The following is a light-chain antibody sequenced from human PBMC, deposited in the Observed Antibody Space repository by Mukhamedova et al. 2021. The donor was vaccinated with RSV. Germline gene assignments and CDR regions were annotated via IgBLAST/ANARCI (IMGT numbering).Light chain of an antibody. CDR2: EVT. J-gene: IGLJ2*01. CDR3: TSYTSITTQIL. CDR1: F. Sequence: FVSWYQQLPDKAPKLIIYEVTKRPSGVSVRFSGSKSGNTASLTISGLQAEDESTFYCTSYTSITTQILFGGRTRLTVL. V-gene: IGLV2-14*01.